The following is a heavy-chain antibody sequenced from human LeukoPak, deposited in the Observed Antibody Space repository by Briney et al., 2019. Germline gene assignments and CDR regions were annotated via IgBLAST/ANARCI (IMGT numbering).Heavy chain of an antibody. Sequence: GGSLRLSCAASGFTFSSYAMHWVRQAPGKGLEWVAVISYDGSNKYYADSVKGRFTISRDNSKNTLYLQMNSLRAEDTAVYYCARGKLPGMAFEYFDYWGQGTLVTVSS. CDR2: ISYDGSNK. CDR3: ARGKLPGMAFEYFDY. D-gene: IGHD2-8*01. J-gene: IGHJ4*02. V-gene: IGHV3-30-3*01. CDR1: GFTFSSYA.